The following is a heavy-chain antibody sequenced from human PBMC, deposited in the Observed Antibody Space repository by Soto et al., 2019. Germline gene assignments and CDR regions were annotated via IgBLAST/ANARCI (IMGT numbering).Heavy chain of an antibody. Sequence: QVQLQESGPGLVKPSETLSLTCTVSGGSISSYYWTWIRQPPGKGLEWIGYIYYSGSTNYNPSLKSRVTISVDTSKNQFSLKLSSVTAADTAVYYCARDSKRGYSGYDKLDYLGQGTLVTVSS. CDR1: GGSISSYY. V-gene: IGHV4-59*01. D-gene: IGHD5-12*01. J-gene: IGHJ4*02. CDR2: IYYSGST. CDR3: ARDSKRGYSGYDKLDY.